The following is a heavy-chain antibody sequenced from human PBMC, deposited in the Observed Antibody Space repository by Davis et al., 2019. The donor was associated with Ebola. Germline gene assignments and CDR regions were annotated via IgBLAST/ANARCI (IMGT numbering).Heavy chain of an antibody. Sequence: GESLKISCAASGFTFSSYAMSWVRQTPGKGLEWVSGISGNGGATHYADSVKGRFTISRDNSKNTLYLQVSSLRADDTALYYCAQESSGGWVLGFWGQGTLVTVSS. D-gene: IGHD3-16*01. CDR2: ISGNGGAT. CDR1: GFTFSSYA. V-gene: IGHV3-23*01. CDR3: AQESSGGWVLGF. J-gene: IGHJ4*02.